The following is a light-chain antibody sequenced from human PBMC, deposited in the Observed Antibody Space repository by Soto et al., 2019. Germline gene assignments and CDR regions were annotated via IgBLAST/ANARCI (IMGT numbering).Light chain of an antibody. V-gene: IGLV2-14*03. CDR3: CSLTTSHTYV. Sequence: QSALTQPASVSGSPGQSITLSCTGTSSDIGHYDYVSWYQQQPGKAPKLMIYHVTYRPSGVSNRYSGSKSGNSASLTISGLQADDEADYYCCSLTTSHTYVFGSGTKLTVL. CDR2: HVT. CDR1: SSDIGHYDY. J-gene: IGLJ1*01.